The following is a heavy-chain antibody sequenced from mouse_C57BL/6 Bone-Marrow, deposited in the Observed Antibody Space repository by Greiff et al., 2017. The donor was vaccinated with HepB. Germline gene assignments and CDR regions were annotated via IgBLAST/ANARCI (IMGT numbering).Heavy chain of an antibody. CDR3: ARNDCDSSHWYCDV. J-gene: IGHJ1*03. D-gene: IGHD1-1*01. CDR1: GFSLTSYG. V-gene: IGHV2-2*01. CDR2: IWSGGST. Sequence: QVQLQQPGPGLVQPSQSLSITCTVSGFSLTSYGVHWVRQSPGKGLEWLGVIWSGGSTDYNAAFISRLSISKDNSKSQVFFKMKSLQADDTAIYYCARNDCDSSHWYCDVWGTGTTVTVSS.